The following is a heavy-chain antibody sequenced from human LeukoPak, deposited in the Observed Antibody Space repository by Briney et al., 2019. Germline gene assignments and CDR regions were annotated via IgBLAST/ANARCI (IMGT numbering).Heavy chain of an antibody. V-gene: IGHV3-20*04. J-gene: IGHJ6*03. CDR2: INWNGGST. CDR3: ARAVVPAAIQDYYYYYMDV. CDR1: GFTFDDYG. Sequence: PGGSLRLSCAASGFTFDDYGMSWVRQAPGKGLEWVSGINWNGGSTGYADSVKGRFTISGDNAKNSLYLQMNSLRAEDTALYYCARAVVPAAIQDYYYYYMDVWGKGTTVTVSS. D-gene: IGHD2-2*02.